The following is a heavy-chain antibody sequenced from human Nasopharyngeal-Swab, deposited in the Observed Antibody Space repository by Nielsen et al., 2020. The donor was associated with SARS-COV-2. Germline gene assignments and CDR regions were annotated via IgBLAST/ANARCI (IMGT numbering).Heavy chain of an antibody. CDR3: ARVYYYYYYMDV. J-gene: IGHJ6*03. V-gene: IGHV4-30-4*01. CDR2: IYYSGST. Sequence: SETLSLTCTVSGGSISSGDYYWSWIRQPPGKGLEWIGYIYYSGSTYYNPSLKSRVTISVDTSKNQFSLKLSSVPAADTAVYYCARVYYYYYYMDVWGKGTTVTVSS. CDR1: GGSISSGDYY.